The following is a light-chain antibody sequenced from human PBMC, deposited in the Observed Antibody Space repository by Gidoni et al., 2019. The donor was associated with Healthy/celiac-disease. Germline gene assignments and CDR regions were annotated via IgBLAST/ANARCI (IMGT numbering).Light chain of an antibody. CDR1: QGISNS. Sequence: DIQMTQSPSSLSASVGDRVTITCRASQGISNSLAWYQQKPGKAPKLLLYAASRLESGVPSRFSGSGSGTDYTLTISSLQPEDFATDYCQQYYSTSPLTFGGGTRVEIK. CDR3: QQYYSTSPLT. V-gene: IGKV1-NL1*01. CDR2: AAS. J-gene: IGKJ4*01.